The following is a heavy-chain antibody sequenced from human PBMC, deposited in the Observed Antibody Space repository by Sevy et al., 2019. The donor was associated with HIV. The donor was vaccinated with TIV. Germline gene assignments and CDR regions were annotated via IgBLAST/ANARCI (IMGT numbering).Heavy chain of an antibody. D-gene: IGHD3-22*01. CDR2: IYPDDSDT. CDR3: ATSRSGCFDSSGYYIY. V-gene: IGHV5-51*01. J-gene: IGHJ4*02. Sequence: GESLKISCKGSGYRFTSHWIGWVRHMPGKGLEWMGVIYPDDSDTRYSPSFQGQVTFSADKSISTAYLQWISLKASDTGVYYCATSRSGCFDSSGYYIYWGQGTLVTVSS. CDR1: GYRFTSHW.